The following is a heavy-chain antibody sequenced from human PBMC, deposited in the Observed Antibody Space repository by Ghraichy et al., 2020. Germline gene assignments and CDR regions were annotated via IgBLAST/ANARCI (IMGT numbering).Heavy chain of an antibody. J-gene: IGHJ4*02. CDR3: AKDIHGCSGATCYSIFDY. CDR2: ISWDGGNV. D-gene: IGHD2-15*01. V-gene: IGHV3-43D*03. Sequence: GGSLRLSCEASGFKIDDVAMHWVRQVPGKGLEWVSRISWDGGNVFYADSVKGRFAISRDDSKNSLYLEMNNLRPEDTALYHCAKDIHGCSGATCYSIFDYWGPGTLVTVSS. CDR1: GFKIDDVA.